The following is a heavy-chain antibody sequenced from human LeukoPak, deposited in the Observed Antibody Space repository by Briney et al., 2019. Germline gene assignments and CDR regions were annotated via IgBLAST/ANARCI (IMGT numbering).Heavy chain of an antibody. Sequence: SETLSLTCTVSGGSISSSSYYWGWIRQPPGKGLEWIGSIYYSGSTYYNPSLKSRVTISVDTSKNQFSLKLSSVTAADTAVYYCAKRASPEQGDYYDSSGYYLTRGDYFDYWGQGTLVTVSS. CDR1: GGSISSSSYY. J-gene: IGHJ4*02. V-gene: IGHV4-39*07. D-gene: IGHD3-22*01. CDR3: AKRASPEQGDYYDSSGYYLTRGDYFDY. CDR2: IYYSGST.